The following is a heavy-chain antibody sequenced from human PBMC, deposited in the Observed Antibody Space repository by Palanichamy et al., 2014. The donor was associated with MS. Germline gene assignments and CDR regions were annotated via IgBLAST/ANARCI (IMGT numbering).Heavy chain of an antibody. V-gene: IGHV3-21*01. D-gene: IGHD3-10*01. CDR3: ARDLFFYGSGSYYSNYYYYGMDV. CDR2: ISSSSSYI. Sequence: EVQLVESGGGLVKPGGSLRLSCAASGFTFNKYTMNWVRPRRPGKGAGVGSHPISSSSSYIYYADSVKGPIHPSPKDNAKNSLYLQMNSPRAEDTAVYYCARDLFFYGSGSYYSNYYYYGMDVWGQGTTVTVSS. CDR1: GFTFNKYT. J-gene: IGHJ6*02.